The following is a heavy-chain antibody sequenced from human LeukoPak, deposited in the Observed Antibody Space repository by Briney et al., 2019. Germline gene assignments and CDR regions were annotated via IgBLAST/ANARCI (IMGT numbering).Heavy chain of an antibody. V-gene: IGHV3-33*08. J-gene: IGHJ4*02. Sequence: GGSLRLSCAASGFTFGPYAMNWVRQAPGKGLEWVAIIWSDGSNEYYADSVKGRFTISRDNSKNMFYLQMNSLRAEDTAVYYCARDASSSSGLADYWGQGTLVTVSS. CDR3: ARDASSSSGLADY. D-gene: IGHD6-6*01. CDR1: GFTFGPYA. CDR2: IWSDGSNE.